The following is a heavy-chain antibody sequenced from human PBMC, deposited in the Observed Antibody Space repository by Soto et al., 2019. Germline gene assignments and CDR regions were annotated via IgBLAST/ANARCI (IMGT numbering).Heavy chain of an antibody. J-gene: IGHJ4*02. D-gene: IGHD3-3*01. CDR3: AKGEAWSGYYSPPDY. CDR2: ISGGGGST. Sequence: GGSLRLSCAASGLTFSNYVMSWVRQAPGKGLEWVSAISGGGGSTYYADSVKGRFTISRDNSKNTLYLQMNSLRAEDTAVYYCAKGEAWSGYYSPPDYWGQGTLVTVSS. V-gene: IGHV3-23*01. CDR1: GLTFSNYV.